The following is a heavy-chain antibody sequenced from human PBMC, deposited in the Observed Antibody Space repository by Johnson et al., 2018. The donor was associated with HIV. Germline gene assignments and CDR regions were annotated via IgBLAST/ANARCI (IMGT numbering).Heavy chain of an antibody. Sequence: QVQLVESGGGLVQPGGSLRLSCAASGFTVSSNYMSWVRQAPGKGLEWVTFIRYDGSNTYYADSVKGRFPISSDTSKNTLYLQMNSLRAEDTAVYYCAIIPPGGAGKGADAFDIWGQGTMVTVSS. J-gene: IGHJ3*02. V-gene: IGHV3-30*02. CDR2: IRYDGSNT. CDR1: GFTVSSNY. D-gene: IGHD1-26*01. CDR3: AIIPPGGAGKGADAFDI.